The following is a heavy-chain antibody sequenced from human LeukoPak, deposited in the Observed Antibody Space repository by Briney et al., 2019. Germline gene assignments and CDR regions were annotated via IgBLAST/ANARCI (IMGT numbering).Heavy chain of an antibody. CDR1: GFTFSSYG. V-gene: IGHV3-48*01. D-gene: IGHD3-10*01. CDR2: ISSSSSTI. CDR3: ARELKGVRGDFDY. Sequence: PGRSLRLSCAASGFTFSSYGMNWVRQAPGKGLEWVSYISSSSSTIYYADSVKGRFTISRDNAKNSLYLQMNSLRAEDTAVYYCARELKGVRGDFDYWGQGTLVTVSS. J-gene: IGHJ4*02.